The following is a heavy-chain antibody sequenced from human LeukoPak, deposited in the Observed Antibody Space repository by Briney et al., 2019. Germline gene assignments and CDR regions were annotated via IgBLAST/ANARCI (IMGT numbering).Heavy chain of an antibody. CDR3: AKDVGKWESLHFFDY. J-gene: IGHJ4*02. D-gene: IGHD1-26*01. CDR2: ISGSGGTT. V-gene: IGHV3-23*01. CDR1: GFNFSSYA. Sequence: GSLRLSCAASGFNFSSYAMSWVRQASGKGLEWVLGISGSGGTTYYADSVKGRFTISRDNSKNTLYLQMNSLRGDDTAVYYCAKDVGKWESLHFFDYWGQGTLVTVSS.